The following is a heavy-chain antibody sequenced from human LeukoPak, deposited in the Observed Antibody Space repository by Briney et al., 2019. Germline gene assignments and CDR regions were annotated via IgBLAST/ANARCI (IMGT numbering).Heavy chain of an antibody. CDR2: IYYSGTT. Sequence: PSETLSLTCTVSGGSISGSSSYWGWIRQPPGKGLEWIASIYYSGTTYYNPSLKSRVTISADTSKNQFSLKLRSVTAADTAVYYCTSGNYNMAVWAKGPRSPSP. CDR1: GGSISGSSSY. D-gene: IGHD1-26*01. J-gene: IGHJ6*02. CDR3: TSGNYNMAV. V-gene: IGHV4-39*01.